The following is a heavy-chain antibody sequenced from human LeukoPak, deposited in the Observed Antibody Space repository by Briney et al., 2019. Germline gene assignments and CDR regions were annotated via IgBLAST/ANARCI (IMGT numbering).Heavy chain of an antibody. V-gene: IGHV4-39*01. CDR3: SRYVSNTGWFDS. J-gene: IGHJ5*01. Sequence: SETLSLTCTVSGGSISSSSYHWGWIRQPPGKGLEWIGSIYYSGTAYYNPSLKSRVTISVDTSKNQFSLKLISVAAADTAVYYCSRYVSNTGWFDSWGQGTLVTFSS. D-gene: IGHD1-1*01. CDR1: GGSISSSSYH. CDR2: IYYSGTA.